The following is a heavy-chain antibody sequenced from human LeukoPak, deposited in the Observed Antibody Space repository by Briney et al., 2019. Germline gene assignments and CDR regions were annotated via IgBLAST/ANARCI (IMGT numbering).Heavy chain of an antibody. D-gene: IGHD1-1*01. J-gene: IGHJ4*02. CDR1: GGSFSGYY. Sequence: SETLSLTCAVYGGSFSGYYWSWIRQPPGKGLEWIGEINHSGSINYNPSLKSRVTISVDTSKNQFSLKLSSVTAADTAVYYCARGHWTVDYWGQGTLVTVSS. CDR2: INHSGSI. V-gene: IGHV4-34*01. CDR3: ARGHWTVDY.